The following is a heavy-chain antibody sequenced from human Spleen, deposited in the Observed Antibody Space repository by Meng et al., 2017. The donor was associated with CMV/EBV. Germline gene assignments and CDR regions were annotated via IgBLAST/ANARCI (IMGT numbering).Heavy chain of an antibody. D-gene: IGHD2-8*01. CDR3: AREYQMFHTNGAFDI. J-gene: IGHJ3*02. CDR1: GGTFTSYA. V-gene: IGHV1-69*05. Sequence: SVKVSCKASGGTFTSYAISWVRPAPGQGLEWMGGIIPMFGTANYAQKFQGRVTITTDESTSTAYMELSSLKSEDTAVYYCAREYQMFHTNGAFDIWGQGTMVTVSS. CDR2: IIPMFGTA.